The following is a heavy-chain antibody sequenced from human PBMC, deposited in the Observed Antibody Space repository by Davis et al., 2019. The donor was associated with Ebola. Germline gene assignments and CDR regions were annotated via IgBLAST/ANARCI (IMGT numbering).Heavy chain of an antibody. V-gene: IGHV4-34*01. Sequence: SETLSLTCAVYGGSFSGYYWSWIRQPPGKGLEWIGEINHSGSTNYNPSLKCRVTISVDTSKNQFSLKLSSVTAADTAVYYCARGGGYSYGYRGWFDPWGQGTLVTVSS. CDR3: ARGGGYSYGYRGWFDP. CDR2: INHSGST. CDR1: GGSFSGYY. J-gene: IGHJ5*02. D-gene: IGHD5-18*01.